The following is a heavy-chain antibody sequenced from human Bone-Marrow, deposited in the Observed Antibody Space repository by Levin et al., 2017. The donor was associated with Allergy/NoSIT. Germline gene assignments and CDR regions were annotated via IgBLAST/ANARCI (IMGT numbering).Heavy chain of an antibody. V-gene: IGHV6-1*01. Sequence: ASQTLSLTCVIYGDSVSNTNSAWNWIRQSPSRGLEWLGRTYYKSNWYNEYAVSVKSRISFSADSSENQFSLHLNSVTPDDSAVYYCTRGRREFDSWGQGTLVTVSS. CDR2: TYYKSNWYN. CDR1: GDSVSNTNSA. CDR3: TRGRREFDS. D-gene: IGHD1-26*01. J-gene: IGHJ4*02.